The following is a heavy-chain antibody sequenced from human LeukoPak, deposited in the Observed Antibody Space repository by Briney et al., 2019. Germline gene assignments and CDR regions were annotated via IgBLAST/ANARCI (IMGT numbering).Heavy chain of an antibody. V-gene: IGHV3-66*01. CDR1: GFTFSSNY. J-gene: IGHJ6*02. CDR3: ARDPITIFGVVSRSYYYYGMDV. CDR2: IYSGGST. Sequence: GGSLRLSCAASGFTFSSNYMSWVRQAPGKGLEWVSVIYSGGSTYYADSVKGRFTISRDNSKNTLYLQMNSLRAEDTAVYYCARDPITIFGVVSRSYYYYGMDVWGQGTTVTVSS. D-gene: IGHD3-3*01.